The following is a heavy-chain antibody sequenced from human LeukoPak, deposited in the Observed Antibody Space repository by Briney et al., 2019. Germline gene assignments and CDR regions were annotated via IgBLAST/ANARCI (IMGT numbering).Heavy chain of an antibody. CDR1: GFTFSSSA. J-gene: IGHJ4*02. V-gene: IGHV3-23*01. CDR3: AKGTGYYYDSANYSDY. D-gene: IGHD3-22*01. Sequence: GGSLRLSCAASGFTFSSSAMSWVRQAPGKGREWVSAISGSAITTYYADSVKGRFTISRDNSKNTLYLHMNSLRAEDTAVYYCAKGTGYYYDSANYSDYWGQGTLVTVSS. CDR2: ISGSAITT.